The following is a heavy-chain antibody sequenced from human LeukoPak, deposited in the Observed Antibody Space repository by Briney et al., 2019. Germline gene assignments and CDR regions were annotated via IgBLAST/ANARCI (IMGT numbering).Heavy chain of an antibody. CDR2: INHSGST. D-gene: IGHD4-17*01. V-gene: IGHV4-34*01. CDR1: GGSFSGYY. CDR3: ARGWDARPNRRAVTPPDV. J-gene: IGHJ6*02. Sequence: SETLSLTCAVYGGSFSGYYWSWIRQPPGKGLEWIGEINHSGSTNYIPSLKSRVTISVDTSKNQFSLKLSSVTAADTAVYYCARGWDARPNRRAVTPPDVWGQGTTVTVSS.